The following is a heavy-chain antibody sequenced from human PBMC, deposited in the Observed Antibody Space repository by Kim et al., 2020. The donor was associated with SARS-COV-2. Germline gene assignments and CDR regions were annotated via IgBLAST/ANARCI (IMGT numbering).Heavy chain of an antibody. V-gene: IGHV3-9*01. CDR3: AKDDGDDPGALDI. Sequence: ADYVKSRFTISGDKAKNSLYLQMNSRRAEDTALYYCAKDDGDDPGALDIWGQGTMVTVSS. D-gene: IGHD7-27*01. J-gene: IGHJ3*02.